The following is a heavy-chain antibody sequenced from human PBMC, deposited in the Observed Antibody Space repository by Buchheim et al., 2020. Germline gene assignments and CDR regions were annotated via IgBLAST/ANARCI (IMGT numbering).Heavy chain of an antibody. J-gene: IGHJ5*01. V-gene: IGHV4-4*02. Sequence: QVQLQESGPGLVKPSGTLSLTCAVSGGSITSSHWWTWVRQPPGKGLEWIGEIYHTGSTNYRPSLASRVPILVDRSKNQFSLPLRSVTAADTGFYYCARDPSSSATFDSWGQGTL. D-gene: IGHD2-2*01. CDR1: GGSITSSHW. CDR3: ARDPSSSATFDS. CDR2: IYHTGST.